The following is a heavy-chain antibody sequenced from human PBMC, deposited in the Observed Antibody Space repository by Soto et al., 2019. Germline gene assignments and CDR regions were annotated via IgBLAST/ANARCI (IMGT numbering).Heavy chain of an antibody. V-gene: IGHV3-15*01. D-gene: IGHD2-15*01. CDR2: IKSKTDGGTT. CDR1: GFTFSNAW. Sequence: VQLVESGGGLVKPGGSLRLSCAASGFTFSNAWMSWVRQAPGKGLEWVGRIKSKTDGGTTDYAAPVKGRFTISRDDSKNTLYLQMNSLKTEDTAVYYCTTGVGCSGGSCYRYFDYWGQGTLVTVSS. CDR3: TTGVGCSGGSCYRYFDY. J-gene: IGHJ4*02.